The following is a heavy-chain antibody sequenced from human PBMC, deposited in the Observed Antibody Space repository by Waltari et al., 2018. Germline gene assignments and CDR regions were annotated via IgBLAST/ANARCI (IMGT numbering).Heavy chain of an antibody. CDR1: GYTFTAYS. CDR3: TRALIKVPASIVLDP. Sequence: QVQLVQSGAAVKKPGASLKVSCKASGYTFTAYSIHWARQAHGHGLEWMGQINPNSGGTYYAQKFQGRVTMTRDTSISTVDLELSSLTSDDTAVYYCTRALIKVPASIVLDPWGQGTLVTVSS. J-gene: IGHJ5*02. V-gene: IGHV1-2*06. CDR2: INPNSGGT. D-gene: IGHD2-2*01.